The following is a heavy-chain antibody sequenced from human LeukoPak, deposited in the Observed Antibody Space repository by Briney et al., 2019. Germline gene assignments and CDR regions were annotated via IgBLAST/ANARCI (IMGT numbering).Heavy chain of an antibody. CDR3: VKDRQPDSRYNFDY. CDR1: GFTFGTFA. V-gene: IGHV3-23*01. D-gene: IGHD5-12*01. Sequence: PGGFLRLSCAASGFTFGTFAMNWVRQAPGKGLEWVAVIVGNGGGIYYADSVKGRFTISRDNSRNTLYLQMNSLRVEDTAVYYCVKDRQPDSRYNFDYWGQGTLVTVSS. J-gene: IGHJ4*02. CDR2: IVGNGGGI.